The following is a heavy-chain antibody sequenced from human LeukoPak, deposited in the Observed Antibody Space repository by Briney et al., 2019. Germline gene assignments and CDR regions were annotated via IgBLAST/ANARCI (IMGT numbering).Heavy chain of an antibody. V-gene: IGHV3-21*04. CDR2: ITRSNYI. D-gene: IGHD2-2*02. J-gene: IGHJ3*01. CDR3: AMKAVPRPRLYDAFDF. Sequence: GGSLRLSCAASGFTFSSYSMNWVRQAPGKGLEWVSSITRSNYIYYADSVKGRFTISRDNAKNSLYLQMNSLRADDTAVYYCAMKAVPRPRLYDAFDFWGQGTVVTVSS. CDR1: GFTFSSYS.